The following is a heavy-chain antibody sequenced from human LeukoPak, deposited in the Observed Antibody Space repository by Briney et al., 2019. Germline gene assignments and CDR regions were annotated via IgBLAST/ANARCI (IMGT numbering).Heavy chain of an antibody. Sequence: EASVTVSCKASGYTFTSYAMNWVRQAPGQGLEWMGWINTNTGNPTYAQGFTGRFVFSLDTSVSTAYLQISSLKAEDTAVYYCARDRVLLWFGESYYFDYWGQGTLVTVSS. CDR1: GYTFTSYA. CDR3: ARDRVLLWFGESYYFDY. D-gene: IGHD3-10*01. J-gene: IGHJ4*02. V-gene: IGHV7-4-1*02. CDR2: INTNTGNP.